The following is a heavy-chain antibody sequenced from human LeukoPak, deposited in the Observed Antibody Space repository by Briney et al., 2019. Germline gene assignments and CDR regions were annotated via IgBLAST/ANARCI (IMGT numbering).Heavy chain of an antibody. CDR3: ARGGSYLSAFEI. Sequence: GGSLRLSCAASGFTFSSYGMHWVRQAPGKGLEWVAFIRYDGSNKYYADSVKGRFTISRDNSKNTLYLQMNSLRAEDTAVYYCARGGSYLSAFEIWGQGTMVTVSS. V-gene: IGHV3-30*02. D-gene: IGHD1-26*01. CDR1: GFTFSSYG. J-gene: IGHJ3*02. CDR2: IRYDGSNK.